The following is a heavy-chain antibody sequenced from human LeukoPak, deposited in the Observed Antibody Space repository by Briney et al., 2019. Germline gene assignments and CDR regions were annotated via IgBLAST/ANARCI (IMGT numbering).Heavy chain of an antibody. CDR3: ARGGVAAAGTFDY. CDR2: IYYSGST. D-gene: IGHD6-13*01. V-gene: IGHV4-59*11. CDR1: GVSISSHY. J-gene: IGHJ4*02. Sequence: SETLSLTCTVSGVSISSHYWSWIRQPPGKGLEWIGYIYYSGSTNYNPSLKSRVTISVDTSKNQFSLKLSSVTAADTAVYYCARGGVAAAGTFDYWGQGTLVTVSS.